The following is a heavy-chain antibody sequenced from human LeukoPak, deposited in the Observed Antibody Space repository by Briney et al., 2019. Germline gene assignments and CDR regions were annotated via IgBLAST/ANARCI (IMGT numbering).Heavy chain of an antibody. Sequence: QPGGSLRLSCAASGFTFSSYAMPWVRQAPGKGLEWVAVISYDGSNKYYADSVKGRFTISRDNSKNTLYLQMNSLRAEDTAVYYCAREGPYDILTGYRQTHEIGVKFDYWGQGTLVTVSS. J-gene: IGHJ4*02. CDR2: ISYDGSNK. CDR1: GFTFSSYA. D-gene: IGHD3-9*01. V-gene: IGHV3-30-3*01. CDR3: AREGPYDILTGYRQTHEIGVKFDY.